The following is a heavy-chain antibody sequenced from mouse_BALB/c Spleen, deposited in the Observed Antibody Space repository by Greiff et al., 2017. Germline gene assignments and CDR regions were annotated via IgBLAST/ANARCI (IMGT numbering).Heavy chain of an antibody. CDR3: ARSGYHGSRDYFDY. Sequence: QVQLQQSGAELVKPGTSVKLSCKASGYNFTSYWINWVKLRPGQGLEWIGDIYPGSGSTNYNEKFKSKATLTVDTSSSTAYMQLSSLASEDSALYYCARSGYHGSRDYFDYWGQGTTLTVSS. CDR1: GYNFTSYW. J-gene: IGHJ2*01. V-gene: IGHV1-55*01. D-gene: IGHD1-1*01. CDR2: IYPGSGST.